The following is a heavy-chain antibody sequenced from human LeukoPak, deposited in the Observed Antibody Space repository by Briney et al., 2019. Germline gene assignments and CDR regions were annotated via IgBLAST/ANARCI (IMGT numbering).Heavy chain of an antibody. CDR1: GDTFTSYG. J-gene: IGHJ4*02. V-gene: IGHV1-18*01. Sequence: ASVKGSCKASGDTFTSYGVSWSRQAPGQALEWMGWISGDNGKTKNAQKFQGRVTMTTDTSTTKAYMELRSLRSDDTAVYYCARADSGGYYVAYWYWGQGSLVTVSS. CDR3: ARADSGGYYVAYWY. CDR2: ISGDNGKT. D-gene: IGHD3-22*01.